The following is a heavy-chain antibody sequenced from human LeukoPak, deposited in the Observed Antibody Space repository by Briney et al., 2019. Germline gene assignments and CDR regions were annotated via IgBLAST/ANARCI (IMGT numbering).Heavy chain of an antibody. D-gene: IGHD6-6*01. CDR3: AKSATGMAARGVDY. V-gene: IGHV3-23*01. J-gene: IGHJ4*02. CDR2: ISASGGST. Sequence: HSGGSLRLSCAASGFTFSSYAMSWVRQAPGKGLEWVSVISASGGSTFYADSVKGRFTISRDNSKNTLYLQMNSLRAEDTAVYYCAKSATGMAARGVDYWGQGTLVTVSS. CDR1: GFTFSSYA.